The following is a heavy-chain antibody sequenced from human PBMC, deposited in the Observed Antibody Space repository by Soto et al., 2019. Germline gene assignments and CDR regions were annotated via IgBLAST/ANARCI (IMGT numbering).Heavy chain of an antibody. CDR1: GGSVSSGNYY. D-gene: IGHD1-26*01. CDR2: VYYSGGT. V-gene: IGHV4-61*01. CDR3: AREGGSYSLDY. J-gene: IGHJ4*02. Sequence: PSETLSLTCTVSGGSVSSGNYYWSWIRQPPGKGLEWIGCVYYSGGTNYNPSLKSRVTISVDTSKNQFSLKLSSVTAADTAIYYCAREGGSYSLDYWGQGTLVTVSS.